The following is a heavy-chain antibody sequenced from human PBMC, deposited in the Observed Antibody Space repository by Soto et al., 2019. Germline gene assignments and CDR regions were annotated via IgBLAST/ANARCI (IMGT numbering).Heavy chain of an antibody. Sequence: GASVKVSCKXSGYTFTGYYMHWVRQAPGQGLEWMGWIIPNSGGTKYAQKFQDRVTMTRDTHINTVYMQLSSLRADDTAVYYCAKDLKRPPHWGIAVSGYSPDYWGQGTLVTVSS. CDR3: AKDLKRPPHWGIAVSGYSPDY. D-gene: IGHD6-19*01. J-gene: IGHJ4*02. CDR2: IIPNSGGT. CDR1: GYTFTGYY. V-gene: IGHV1-2*02.